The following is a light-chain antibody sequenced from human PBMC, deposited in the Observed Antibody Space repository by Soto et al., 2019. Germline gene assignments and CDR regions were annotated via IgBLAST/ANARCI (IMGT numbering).Light chain of an antibody. Sequence: DIQMTQSPSSLTAFVGDRVTITCRASQGIRNDLAWYQQKPGKAPKRLIYAASSLQSGVPSRFSRSGSGTEFTLTISSLQPEDFATYYCLQYNSYPPYTFGLGTKLEIK. CDR1: QGIRND. V-gene: IGKV1-17*01. CDR3: LQYNSYPPYT. J-gene: IGKJ2*01. CDR2: AAS.